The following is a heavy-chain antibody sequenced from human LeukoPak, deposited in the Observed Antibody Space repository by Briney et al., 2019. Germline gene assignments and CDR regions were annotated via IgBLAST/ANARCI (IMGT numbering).Heavy chain of an antibody. J-gene: IGHJ4*02. D-gene: IGHD6-19*01. Sequence: GGSLRLSCAASGFTFSSYAMSWVRQAPGKGLEWVSAISGSGGSTYYAHSVKGRFTISRDNSKNTLYLQMNSLRAEDTAVYYCAKAGQRAVAGTVSFDYWGQGTLVTVSS. CDR1: GFTFSSYA. V-gene: IGHV3-23*01. CDR3: AKAGQRAVAGTVSFDY. CDR2: ISGSGGST.